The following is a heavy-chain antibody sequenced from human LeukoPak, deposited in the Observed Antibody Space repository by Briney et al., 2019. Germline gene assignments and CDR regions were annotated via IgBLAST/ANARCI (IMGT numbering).Heavy chain of an antibody. D-gene: IGHD2-15*01. Sequence: GGSLRLSCATSGFTFSSYAISWVRQAPGKGLEWFSAISASGGSTHYADSVKGRFTISRDNSKNTLYLQMNSLRAEDTAVYYCAKTKLGYCSGGSCYSRHYRLDYWGQGTLVTVSS. CDR1: GFTFSSYA. J-gene: IGHJ4*02. CDR2: ISASGGST. CDR3: AKTKLGYCSGGSCYSRHYRLDY. V-gene: IGHV3-23*01.